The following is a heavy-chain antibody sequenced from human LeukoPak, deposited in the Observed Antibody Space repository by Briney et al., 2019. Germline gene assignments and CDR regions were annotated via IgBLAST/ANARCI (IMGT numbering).Heavy chain of an antibody. D-gene: IGHD3-9*01. V-gene: IGHV1-3*01. Sequence: SVMVSCKASGYTFTTYAMHWVRQAPGQRLEWVGCINGDNGNTKYSQKFQGRVTITRDTSAHTGYMELRSLSSADTAVYFCARAPYDILTGYSLNWFDPWGQGTLVTVSS. CDR2: INGDNGNT. J-gene: IGHJ5*02. CDR3: ARAPYDILTGYSLNWFDP. CDR1: GYTFTTYA.